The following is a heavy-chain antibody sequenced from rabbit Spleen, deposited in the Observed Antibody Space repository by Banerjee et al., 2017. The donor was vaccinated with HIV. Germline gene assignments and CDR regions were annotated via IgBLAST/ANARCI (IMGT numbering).Heavy chain of an antibody. D-gene: IGHD6-1*01. V-gene: IGHV1S40*01. CDR2: TGTGSGST. CDR1: GFSFSSGYY. CDR3: ASAYSDVYFNL. J-gene: IGHJ4*01. Sequence: QQLVESGGGLVKPGASLTLTCKASGFSFSSGYYMSGVRQAPGKGPEWIGCTGTGSGSTYYASWAKGRFTISKTSSTTVTLQMTSLTAADTATYFCASAYSDVYFNLWGQGTLVTVS.